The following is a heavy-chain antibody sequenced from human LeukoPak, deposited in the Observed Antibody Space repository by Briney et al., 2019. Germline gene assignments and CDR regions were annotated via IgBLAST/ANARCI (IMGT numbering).Heavy chain of an antibody. V-gene: IGHV3-30*02. J-gene: IGHJ4*02. D-gene: IGHD6-13*01. CDR1: GFTFSSYG. Sequence: GGSLRLSCAASGFTFSSYGMHWVRQAPGKGLEWVAFIRYDGSNKYYADSVKGRFTISRDNSKNTLYLQMNSLRAEDTAVYYCARGGPKVAAAGLGYWGQGTLVTVPS. CDR2: IRYDGSNK. CDR3: ARGGPKVAAAGLGY.